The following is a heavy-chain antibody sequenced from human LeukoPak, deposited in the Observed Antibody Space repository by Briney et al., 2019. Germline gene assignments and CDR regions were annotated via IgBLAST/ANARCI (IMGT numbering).Heavy chain of an antibody. J-gene: IGHJ3*02. CDR2: ISSNGGST. CDR3: AGAYCGGDCYSGRAFDI. Sequence: GGSLRLSCAASGFTFSSYAMHWVRQAPGKGLEYVSAISSNGGSTYYANSVKGRFTISRDNSKNTLYLQMNSLRAEDTAVYYCAGAYCGGDCYSGRAFDIWGQGTMVTVSS. D-gene: IGHD2-21*02. CDR1: GFTFSSYA. V-gene: IGHV3-64*01.